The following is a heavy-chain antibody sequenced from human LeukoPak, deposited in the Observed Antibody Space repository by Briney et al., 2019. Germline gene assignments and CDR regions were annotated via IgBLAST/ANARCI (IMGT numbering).Heavy chain of an antibody. V-gene: IGHV3-49*04. CDR3: TRGTYYYDRSGYYTDY. Sequence: GRSLRLSCTASGFTFGDYAMSWVRQAPGKGLEWVGFIRSKAYGGTIEYAASVKGRFTTSRDDSKSIAYLQMNSLKTEDTAVYYCTRGTYYYDRSGYYTDYWGQGTLVTVSS. CDR1: GFTFGDYA. D-gene: IGHD3-22*01. CDR2: IRSKAYGGTI. J-gene: IGHJ4*02.